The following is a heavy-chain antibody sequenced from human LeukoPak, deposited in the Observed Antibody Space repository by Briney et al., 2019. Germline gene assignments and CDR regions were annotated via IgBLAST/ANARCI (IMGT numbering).Heavy chain of an antibody. CDR3: ARVHSYSAGINPWSWGPKPASYNHAMDV. CDR2: IHEGGRKT. V-gene: IGHV3-7*01. J-gene: IGHJ6*02. D-gene: IGHD2-21*01. CDR1: GFIFGRYS. Sequence: GGFLRLSCAASGFIFGRYSLTLGRPAPGKGLGLADNIHEGGRKTYYVDSVKGRFTLSRDNAQSSLYLQMSSLSAEDTAVYNCARVHSYSAGINPWSWGPKPASYNHAMDVWGQGTTVTISS.